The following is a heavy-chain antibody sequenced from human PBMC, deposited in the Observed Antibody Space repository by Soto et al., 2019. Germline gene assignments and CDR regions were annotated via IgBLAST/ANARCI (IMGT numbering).Heavy chain of an antibody. Sequence: WGSLRLSCAASGFTFARYSMNWVRQAPGKGLEWVSSISSTTNYIYYGDSMKGRFTISRDNAKNSLYLEMNSLRAEDTAVYYCARESEDLTSNFDYWGQGTLVTVSS. CDR2: ISSTTNYI. CDR3: ARESEDLTSNFDY. CDR1: GFTFARYS. J-gene: IGHJ4*02. V-gene: IGHV3-21*06.